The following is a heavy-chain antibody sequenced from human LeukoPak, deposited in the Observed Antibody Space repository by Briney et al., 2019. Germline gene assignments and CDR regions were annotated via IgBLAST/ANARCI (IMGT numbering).Heavy chain of an antibody. CDR3: ARGRNIVVVPAAPDDAFDI. V-gene: IGHV4-34*01. CDR1: GGSFSGYY. J-gene: IGHJ3*02. Sequence: SETLSLTCAVYGGSFSGYYWSWIRQPPGKGLEWIGEINHSGSTNYNPSLKSRVTISVGTSKNQFSLKLSSVTAADTAVYYCARGRNIVVVPAAPDDAFDIWGQGTMVTVSS. D-gene: IGHD2-2*01. CDR2: INHSGST.